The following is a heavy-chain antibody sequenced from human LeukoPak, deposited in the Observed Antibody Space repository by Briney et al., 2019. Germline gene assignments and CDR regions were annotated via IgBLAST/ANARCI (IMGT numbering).Heavy chain of an antibody. CDR2: ISAYNGNT. V-gene: IGHV1-18*04. CDR3: ARVKITFRGVIDLFDY. Sequence: ASVKVSCKASGYTFTSYGISWVRQAPGQGLEWMGWISAYNGNTNYAQKLQGRVTITTDTSTSTAYMELRSLRSDDTAAYYCARVKITFRGVIDLFDYWGQGTLVTVSS. D-gene: IGHD3-16*02. CDR1: GYTFTSYG. J-gene: IGHJ4*02.